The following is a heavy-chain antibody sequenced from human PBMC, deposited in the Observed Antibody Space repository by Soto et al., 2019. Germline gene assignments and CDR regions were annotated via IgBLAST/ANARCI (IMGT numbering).Heavy chain of an antibody. CDR1: GGSFSGYY. CDR3: ARTIRAYYDSSGYVYYFDY. J-gene: IGHJ4*02. Sequence: ATLSLTCAVYGGSFSGYYWSWMRQPPGKGLEWIGEINHSGSTNYNPSLKSRVTISVDTSKNQFSLKLSSVTAADTAVYYCARTIRAYYDSSGYVYYFDYWGQGTLVTVSS. CDR2: INHSGST. V-gene: IGHV4-34*01. D-gene: IGHD3-22*01.